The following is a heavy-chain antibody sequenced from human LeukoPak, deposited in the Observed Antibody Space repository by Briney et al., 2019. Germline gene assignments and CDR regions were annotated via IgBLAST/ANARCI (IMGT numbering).Heavy chain of an antibody. CDR3: AKGSTSSARFDS. CDR1: GFTFSGYC. D-gene: IGHD2-2*01. J-gene: IGHJ4*02. Sequence: QPGGSLRLSCAASGFTFSGYCMNWVRQAPGKGLEWVSYISTGSSITYYADSVKGRFTISRDNAKNSLYLQMNSLRAEDTAVYYCAKGSTSSARFDSWGQGTLVTVSS. CDR2: ISTGSSIT. V-gene: IGHV3-48*04.